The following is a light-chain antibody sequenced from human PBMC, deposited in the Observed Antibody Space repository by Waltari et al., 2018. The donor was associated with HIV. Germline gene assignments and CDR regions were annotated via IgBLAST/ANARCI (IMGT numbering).Light chain of an antibody. V-gene: IGKV1-9*01. CDR1: QGIKND. J-gene: IGKJ5*01. Sequence: DIQLTQSPAFLSASVGDRVTITCRASQGIKNDLAWYQQKPGKAPNLLIYSASTLQSGGTYRFSGSGSGTEFTLTISSLQPEDFATYWCQQYDPYPITFGQGTRLEIK. CDR2: SAS. CDR3: QQYDPYPIT.